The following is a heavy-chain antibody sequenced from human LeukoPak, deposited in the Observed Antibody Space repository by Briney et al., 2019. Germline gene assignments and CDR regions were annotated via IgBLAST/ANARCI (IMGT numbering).Heavy chain of an antibody. CDR1: GGTFSSYA. J-gene: IGHJ5*02. D-gene: IGHD3-16*02. CDR3: ARAYQPLGGLSFPDQ. V-gene: IGHV7-4-1*02. Sequence: ASVKISCKASGGTFSSYAISWVRQAPGQGLEWMGWINTNTGNPTYAQGFTGRFVFSLDTSVSTAYLQISSLKAEDTAVYYCARAYQPLGGLSFPDQWGQGTLVTVSS. CDR2: INTNTGNP.